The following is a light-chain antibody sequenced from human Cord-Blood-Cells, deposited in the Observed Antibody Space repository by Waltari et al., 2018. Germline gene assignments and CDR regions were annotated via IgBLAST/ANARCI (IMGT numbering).Light chain of an antibody. CDR1: QSISSY. J-gene: IGKJ5*01. CDR2: AAS. Sequence: DIQMTQTTSSLSASVGDRVTLTCRASQSISSYLTWHQQKPGKAPKLLIYAASSLQSGVPSRFSGSGSGTDFTRTISSLQPEDFATYYCQQSYSTPPSTFGQGTRLEIK. CDR3: QQSYSTPPST. V-gene: IGKV1-39*01.